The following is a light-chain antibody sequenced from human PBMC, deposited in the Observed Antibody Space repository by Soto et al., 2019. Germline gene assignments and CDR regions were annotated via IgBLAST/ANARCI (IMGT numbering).Light chain of an antibody. CDR1: QSVSNN. CDR3: QQYKNWPYT. V-gene: IGKV3-15*01. Sequence: EIVMTQTPATLSVSLGERGTLACRASQSVSNNLAWYQQKLGQAPRLLFFRASTRASGVPARFSGSGSETDFTLTISTLQSEDFAIYYCQQYKNWPYTFGQGSKLEI. CDR2: RAS. J-gene: IGKJ2*01.